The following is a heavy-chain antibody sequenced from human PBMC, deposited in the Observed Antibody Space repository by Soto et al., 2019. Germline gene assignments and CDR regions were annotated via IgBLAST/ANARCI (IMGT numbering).Heavy chain of an antibody. CDR3: ARDPYYYDSSGLPGDY. Sequence: QVQLVESGGGVVQPGRSLRLSCAASGFTFSSYGMHWVRQAPGKGLEWVAVIWYDGSNKYYADSVKGRFTISRDNSKNTLYLQMNSLRAEDTAVYYCARDPYYYDSSGLPGDYWGQGTLVTVSS. J-gene: IGHJ4*02. V-gene: IGHV3-33*01. D-gene: IGHD3-22*01. CDR2: IWYDGSNK. CDR1: GFTFSSYG.